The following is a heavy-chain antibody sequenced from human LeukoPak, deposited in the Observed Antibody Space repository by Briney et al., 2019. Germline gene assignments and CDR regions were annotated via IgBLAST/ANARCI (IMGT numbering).Heavy chain of an antibody. CDR3: ANFAGGIAVADY. J-gene: IGHJ4*02. D-gene: IGHD6-19*01. CDR2: ISYDGSNK. V-gene: IGHV3-30*18. CDR1: GFTFSSYG. Sequence: RSMRLSCAASGFTFSSYGMHWVRQAPGKGLEWVAVISYDGSNKYYADSVKGRFTISRDNSKNTLYLQMNSLRAEDTAVYYCANFAGGIAVADYWGQGTLVTVSS.